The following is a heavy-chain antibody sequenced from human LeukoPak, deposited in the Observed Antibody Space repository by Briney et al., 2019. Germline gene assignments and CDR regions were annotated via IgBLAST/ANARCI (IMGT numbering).Heavy chain of an antibody. D-gene: IGHD3-10*01. V-gene: IGHV1-3*01. CDR2: INAGNGNT. CDR3: ARDHGSGDFDY. CDR1: GYTFTSYA. Sequence: ASVKVSCKASGYTFTSYAMHWVRQAPGQRLEWMGWINAGNGNTKYSQKFQGRVTITRDTFASTAYMELSSLRSEDTAVYYCARDHGSGDFDYWGQGTLVTVSS. J-gene: IGHJ4*02.